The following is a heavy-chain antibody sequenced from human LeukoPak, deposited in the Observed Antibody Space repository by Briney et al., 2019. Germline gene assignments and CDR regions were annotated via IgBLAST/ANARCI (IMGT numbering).Heavy chain of an antibody. D-gene: IGHD6-25*01. CDR3: ARDRHIAAAGYYFDY. Sequence: GGSLRLSCAASGFTFSTYPIHWVRQAPGKGLEWVAVIADDGKDKHYVESVKGRFTISRDSSKNTLYLQMNSLRVEDTAVYYCARDRHIAAAGYYFDYWGQGTLVTVSS. V-gene: IGHV3-30*04. J-gene: IGHJ4*02. CDR1: GFTFSTYP. CDR2: IADDGKDK.